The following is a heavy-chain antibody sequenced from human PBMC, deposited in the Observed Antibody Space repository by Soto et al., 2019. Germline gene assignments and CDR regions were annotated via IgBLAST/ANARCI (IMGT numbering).Heavy chain of an antibody. J-gene: IGHJ3*02. V-gene: IGHV4-30-2*01. CDR1: GGSISSGGYS. Sequence: SETLSLTCAVSGGSISSGGYSWSWIRQPPGKGLEWIGYIYHSGSTYYNPSLKSRVAISVDRSKNQFSLKLSSVTAADTAVYYCAREFKGWGDAFDIWGQGTMVTVSS. CDR3: AREFKGWGDAFDI. D-gene: IGHD1-26*01. CDR2: IYHSGST.